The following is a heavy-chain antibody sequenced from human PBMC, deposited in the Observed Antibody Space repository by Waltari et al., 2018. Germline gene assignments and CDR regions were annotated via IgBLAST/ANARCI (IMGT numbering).Heavy chain of an antibody. CDR2: IYHSGCT. V-gene: IGHV4-38-2*01. Sequence: QVQLQESGPGLVKPSETLSLTCDVSGYSISSGYSWGWIRQPPGKGLEWLGSIYHSGCTYQTPSSKSRLTISLDTAKNQFSLKLSSVTAADTAVFYCARHPEQLVGYWYFDLWGRGTLVTVSS. D-gene: IGHD6-6*01. J-gene: IGHJ2*01. CDR3: ARHPEQLVGYWYFDL. CDR1: GYSISSGYS.